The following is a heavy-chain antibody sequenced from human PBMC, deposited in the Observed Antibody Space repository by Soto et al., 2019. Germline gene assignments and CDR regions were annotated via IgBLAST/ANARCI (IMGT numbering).Heavy chain of an antibody. CDR3: SRRAPAGFDA. V-gene: IGHV4-39*01. Sequence: SETLSLTCTVSGGSISSSPYFWGWIRQPPGKGLEWIASVSYSGGTYYNPSLKSRVTISVDTSKKQFSLNLTSVTAADTAFYYCSRRAPAGFDAWGQRTQVTVS. CDR2: VSYSGGT. CDR1: GGSISSSPYF. J-gene: IGHJ5*02.